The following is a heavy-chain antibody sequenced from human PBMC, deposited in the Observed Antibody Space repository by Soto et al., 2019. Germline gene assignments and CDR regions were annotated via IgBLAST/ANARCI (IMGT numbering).Heavy chain of an antibody. CDR2: ISSSSSYK. CDR3: ARGLNWGNAFDI. J-gene: IGHJ3*02. Sequence: GGSLRLSCAASGFTFSSYSMNWVRQAPGKGLEWVSSISSSSSYKYYADSVKGRFTISRDNAKNSLYLQMNSLRAEDTAVYYSARGLNWGNAFDIWGQGTMVTVSS. V-gene: IGHV3-21*01. D-gene: IGHD7-27*01. CDR1: GFTFSSYS.